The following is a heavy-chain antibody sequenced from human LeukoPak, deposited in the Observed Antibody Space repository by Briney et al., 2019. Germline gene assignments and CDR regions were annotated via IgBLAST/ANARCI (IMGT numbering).Heavy chain of an antibody. V-gene: IGHV1-2*02. D-gene: IGHD3-22*01. J-gene: IGHJ4*02. CDR1: GYTFTGYY. CDR2: INPNSGGT. CDR3: AREVVGYYYDSSGYSSFDY. Sequence: ASVKVSCKASGYTFTGYYMHWVRQAPGQGLEWMGWINPNSGGTNYAQKFQGRVTMTRDTSISTAYMELSRLRSDDTAVYYCAREVVGYYYDSSGYSSFDYWGKGTLVTVSS.